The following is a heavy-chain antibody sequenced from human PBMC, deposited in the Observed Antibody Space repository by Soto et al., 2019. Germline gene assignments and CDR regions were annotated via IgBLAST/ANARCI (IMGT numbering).Heavy chain of an antibody. CDR2: INPSGGST. Sequence: ASVKVSCKASGYTFTSYYMHRVRQAPGQGLEWMGIINPSGGSTSYAQKFQGRVTMTRDTSTSTDYMELSSLRSEDTAVYYCARDRGIVVVPAAYYYCYGMDVWGQGTTVTVSS. CDR1: GYTFTSYY. J-gene: IGHJ6*02. CDR3: ARDRGIVVVPAAYYYCYGMDV. V-gene: IGHV1-46*01. D-gene: IGHD2-2*01.